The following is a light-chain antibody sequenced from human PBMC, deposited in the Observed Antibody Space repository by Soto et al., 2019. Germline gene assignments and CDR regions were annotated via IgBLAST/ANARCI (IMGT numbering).Light chain of an antibody. CDR1: QSVSSSY. V-gene: IGKV3-20*01. CDR3: HQYGSSPLYT. CDR2: GAS. J-gene: IGKJ2*01. Sequence: EIVLTQSPGTLSLSPGERATLSCRARQSVSSSYLAWYQQKPGQAPRLLIYGASSRATGIPDGFSGSGSGTDFTLTISRLEPEDFAVYYCHQYGSSPLYTFGQGTKLEIK.